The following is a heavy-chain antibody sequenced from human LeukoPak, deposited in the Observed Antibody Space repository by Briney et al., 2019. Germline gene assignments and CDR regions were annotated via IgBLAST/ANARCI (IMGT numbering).Heavy chain of an antibody. D-gene: IGHD6-13*01. CDR1: GFTFSSYS. V-gene: IGHV3-48*01. Sequence: VGSLRLSCAASGFTFSSYSMNWVRQAPGKGLEWVSSISSSSSSTIYYADSVKGRFTISRDNAKNSLYLQMNSLRAEDTAVYYCAREDGSSWYGYYSYYMDVWGKGTTVTVSS. CDR3: AREDGSSWYGYYSYYMDV. CDR2: ISSSSSSTI. J-gene: IGHJ6*03.